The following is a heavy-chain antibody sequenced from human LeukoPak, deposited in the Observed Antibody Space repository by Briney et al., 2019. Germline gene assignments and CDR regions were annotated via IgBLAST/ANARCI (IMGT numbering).Heavy chain of an antibody. D-gene: IGHD3-3*01. CDR1: GYSFTSYW. V-gene: IGHV5-51*01. J-gene: IGHJ3*02. Sequence: GESLKISCKGSGYSFTSYWIGWVRQMPGKGLGWMGIIYPGDSDTRYSPSFQGQVTISADKSISTAYLQWSSLKASDTAMYYCARSDYDFWSGYYSDAFDIWGQGTMVTVSS. CDR3: ARSDYDFWSGYYSDAFDI. CDR2: IYPGDSDT.